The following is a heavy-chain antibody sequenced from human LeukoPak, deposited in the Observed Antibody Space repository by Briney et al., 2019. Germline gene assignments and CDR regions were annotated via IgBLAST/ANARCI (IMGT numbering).Heavy chain of an antibody. Sequence: ASVKVSCKASGYTFTSYYMHWVRQAPGQGLEWMGIINPSGGSTSYAQKFQGRVTMTRDTSTSTVYMELSSLRSEDTAVCYCARAIHQPGIAVAGTGDYWGQGTLVTVSS. CDR2: INPSGGST. D-gene: IGHD6-19*01. J-gene: IGHJ4*02. V-gene: IGHV1-46*01. CDR3: ARAIHQPGIAVAGTGDY. CDR1: GYTFTSYY.